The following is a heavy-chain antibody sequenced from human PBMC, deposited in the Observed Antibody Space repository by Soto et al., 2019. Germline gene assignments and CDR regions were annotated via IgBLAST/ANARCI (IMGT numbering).Heavy chain of an antibody. V-gene: IGHV1-18*01. CDR2: ISAYNGNT. Sequence: ASVKVSCKASGYTFTSYGISWVRQAPGQGLEWMGWISAYNGNTNYAQKLQGRVTMTTDTSTSTAYMELRSLRSDDTAVYYCARDTVLGYCSGGSCYDDAFDICCQATMVTVSS. D-gene: IGHD2-15*01. CDR1: GYTFTSYG. J-gene: IGHJ3*02. CDR3: ARDTVLGYCSGGSCYDDAFDI.